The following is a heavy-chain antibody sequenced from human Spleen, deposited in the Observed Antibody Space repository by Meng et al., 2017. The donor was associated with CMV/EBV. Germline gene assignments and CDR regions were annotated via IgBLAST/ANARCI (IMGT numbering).Heavy chain of an antibody. CDR3: AREGDSGTYQY. CDR2: IDTDTGNP. Sequence: QVHLVQSGSELKKAGASVKVSCKASGYTFTRYAMNWVRQAPGQGLEWMGWIDTDTGNPTYAQGFTGRFVFSLDTSVNTAYLQISSLKAEDTAVYYCAREGDSGTYQYWGQGTLVTVSS. V-gene: IGHV7-4-1*02. J-gene: IGHJ4*02. CDR1: GYTFTRYA. D-gene: IGHD1-26*01.